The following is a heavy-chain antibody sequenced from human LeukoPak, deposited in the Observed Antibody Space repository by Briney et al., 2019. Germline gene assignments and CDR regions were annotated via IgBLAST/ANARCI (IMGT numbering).Heavy chain of an antibody. CDR1: GFSFSSYN. CDR2: ITPSSDTI. CDR3: ARVVSGVTGGDY. J-gene: IGHJ4*02. Sequence: GSLRLSCAASGFSFSSYNMIWVRQAPGKGLECISYITPSSDTIHYADSVKGRFAVSRDNAKNLLYLQMNSLRVEDTALYYCARVVSGVTGGDYWGQGTLVSVSS. V-gene: IGHV3-48*01. D-gene: IGHD3-3*01.